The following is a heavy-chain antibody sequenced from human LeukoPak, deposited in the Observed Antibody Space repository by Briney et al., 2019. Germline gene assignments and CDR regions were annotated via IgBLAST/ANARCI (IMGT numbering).Heavy chain of an antibody. Sequence: ASVKVSCKASGYSFTSFGISWVRQAPGQGLEWMGWISAYNGNTNHAQKVQGRVTMTTDRSTSTAYVELRSLRPDDTAVYYCARSGPQLGYSYDYAMDVWGQGTTVTVSS. CDR3: ARSGPQLGYSYDYAMDV. CDR2: ISAYNGNT. V-gene: IGHV1-18*01. CDR1: GYSFTSFG. J-gene: IGHJ6*02. D-gene: IGHD3-22*01.